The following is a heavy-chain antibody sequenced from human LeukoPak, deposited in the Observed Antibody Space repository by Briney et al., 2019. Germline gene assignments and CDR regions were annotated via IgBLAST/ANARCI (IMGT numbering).Heavy chain of an antibody. CDR2: IKNDGYET. Sequence: PGGSLRLSWAASGFTFSSYWMHWVRQAPGKGLMWVSRIKNDGYETNYADSVKGRFTISRDNAKNTLYLQMNSLTVEDTAVYYCASDRVYYGLDVWGQGTTVSVSS. J-gene: IGHJ6*02. CDR1: GFTFSSYW. CDR3: ASDRVYYGLDV. V-gene: IGHV3-74*01.